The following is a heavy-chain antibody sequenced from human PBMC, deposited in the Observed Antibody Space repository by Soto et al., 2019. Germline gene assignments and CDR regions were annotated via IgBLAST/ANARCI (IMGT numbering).Heavy chain of an antibody. CDR2: IYYSGST. J-gene: IGHJ4*02. Sequence: KPSETLSLTCTVSGGSISSGGYYWSWIRQLPGKGLEWIGYIYYSGSTYYNPSLKSRVTMSVDTSKNQFSLKLSSVTAADTAVFYCARSPVVRAYFALFDYWGQGTLVTVSS. CDR3: ARSPVVRAYFALFDY. CDR1: GGSISSGGYY. V-gene: IGHV4-31*03. D-gene: IGHD1-26*01.